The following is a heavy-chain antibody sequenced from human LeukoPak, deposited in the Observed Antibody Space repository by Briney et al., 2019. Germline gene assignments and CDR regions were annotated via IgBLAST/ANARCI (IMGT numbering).Heavy chain of an antibody. CDR1: GFTVSSNY. D-gene: IGHD2-2*01. Sequence: GGSLRLSCAASGFTVSSNYMSWVRQAPGKGLEWVSVIYSGGSTYYADSVKGRFTISRDNSKNTLYLQMNSLRAEDTAVYYCAKDKGYCSGTSCGGRGFAYWGQGTLVTVSS. V-gene: IGHV3-53*01. J-gene: IGHJ4*02. CDR3: AKDKGYCSGTSCGGRGFAY. CDR2: IYSGGST.